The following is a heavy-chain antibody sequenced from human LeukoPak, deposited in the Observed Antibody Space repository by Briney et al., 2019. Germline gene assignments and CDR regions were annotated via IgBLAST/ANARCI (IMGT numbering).Heavy chain of an antibody. Sequence: GGSLRLSCAASGFTFSNFWMSWVRQAPGKGLKWVAIINPDGSATGYVDSVKGRFTISRDNAKNSLCLQLNSLRAEDTAVYYCVRDPGWGSFDIWGQGTLVTVSS. CDR2: INPDGSAT. D-gene: IGHD3-16*01. V-gene: IGHV3-7*01. J-gene: IGHJ3*02. CDR3: VRDPGWGSFDI. CDR1: GFTFSNFW.